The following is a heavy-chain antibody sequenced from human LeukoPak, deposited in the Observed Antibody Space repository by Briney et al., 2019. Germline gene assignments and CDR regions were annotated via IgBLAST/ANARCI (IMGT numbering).Heavy chain of an antibody. J-gene: IGHJ6*02. CDR3: ARDAGGSGRHYYYGMDV. CDR1: GGSISSYY. V-gene: IGHV4-59*01. CDR2: IYYSGST. Sequence: SETLSLTCTVSGGSISSYYWSWIRQPPGKELEWIGYIYYSGSTNYNPSLKSRVTISVDTSKNQFSLKLSSVTAADTAVYYCARDAGGSGRHYYYGMDVWGQGTTVTVSS. D-gene: IGHD3-10*01.